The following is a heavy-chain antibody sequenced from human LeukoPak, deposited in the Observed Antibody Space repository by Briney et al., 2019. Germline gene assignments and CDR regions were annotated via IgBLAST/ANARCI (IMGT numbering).Heavy chain of an antibody. CDR3: ARDREYRSSSYPLDY. CDR1: GYTFTGYY. V-gene: IGHV1-2*02. J-gene: IGHJ4*02. D-gene: IGHD6-6*01. Sequence: ASVTVSCKASGYTFTGYYMHWVRQPPGQGIEWMGWVNTNSDGTNFAQKFQGRVTMTRDTSISTAYMELSRLRSDDTAVYFCARDREYRSSSYPLDYWGQGTLVTVSS. CDR2: VNTNSDGT.